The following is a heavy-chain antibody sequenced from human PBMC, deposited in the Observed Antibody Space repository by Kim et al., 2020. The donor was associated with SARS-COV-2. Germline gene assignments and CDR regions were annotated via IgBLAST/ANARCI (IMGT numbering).Heavy chain of an antibody. J-gene: IGHJ6*03. CDR1: EFTFTKYW. CDR2: IKEDGSEK. V-gene: IGHV3-7*01. D-gene: IGHD3-3*01. Sequence: GGSLRLSCAASEFTFTKYWMAWVRQAPGKGLEWVANIKEDGSEKNYVDSVKGRFTISRDNAKNSLYLEMNRLRAEDTAVYYCAKETTLRFLELTGFYFYMDVWGQGTTVTVSS. CDR3: AKETTLRFLELTGFYFYMDV.